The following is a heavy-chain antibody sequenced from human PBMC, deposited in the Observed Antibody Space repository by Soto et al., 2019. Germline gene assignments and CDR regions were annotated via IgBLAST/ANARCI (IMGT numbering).Heavy chain of an antibody. CDR2: INHSGST. J-gene: IGHJ4*02. D-gene: IGHD4-17*01. CDR3: ARGGYGDYPPLDY. CDR1: GGSFSGYY. Sequence: QVQLQQWGAGLLKPSETLSLTCAVYGGSFSGYYWSWIRQPPGKGLEWIGEINHSGSTNYNPSLKSRVTISVHTSKNQFSLKLSSVPAADTAVYYCARGGYGDYPPLDYWGQGTLVTVSS. V-gene: IGHV4-34*01.